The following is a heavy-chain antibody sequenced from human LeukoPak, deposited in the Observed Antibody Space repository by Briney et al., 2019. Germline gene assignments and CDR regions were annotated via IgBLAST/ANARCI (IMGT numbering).Heavy chain of an antibody. D-gene: IGHD1-26*01. J-gene: IGHJ4*02. V-gene: IGHV4-31*03. CDR3: ARVGGIVGALYYFDY. Sequence: SETLSLTCTVSGGSIGSGYYYWSWIRQHLGKGLEWIGHISNSGNTFYSSSLKSRATISVDTSKNQFSLNVRSVTAADTALYYCARVGGIVGALYYFDYWGQGTLVTVSS. CDR1: GGSIGSGYYY. CDR2: ISNSGNT.